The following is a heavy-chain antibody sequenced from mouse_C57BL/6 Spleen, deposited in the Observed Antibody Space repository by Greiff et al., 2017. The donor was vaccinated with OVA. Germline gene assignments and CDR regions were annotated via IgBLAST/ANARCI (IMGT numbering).Heavy chain of an antibody. CDR2: ISDGGSYT. CDR1: GFTFSSYA. V-gene: IGHV5-4*01. J-gene: IGHJ1*03. Sequence: EVKLMESGGGLVKPGGSLKLSCAASGFTFSSYAMSWVRQTPEKRLEWVATISDGGSYTYYPDNVKGRFTISRDNAKNNLYLQMSHLKSEDTAMYYCAREEITTATRHWYCDVWGTGTTVTVSS. CDR3: AREEITTATRHWYCDV. D-gene: IGHD1-2*01.